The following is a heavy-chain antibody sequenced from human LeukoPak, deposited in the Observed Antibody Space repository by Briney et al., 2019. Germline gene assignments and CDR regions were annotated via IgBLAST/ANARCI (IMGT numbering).Heavy chain of an antibody. D-gene: IGHD3-9*01. CDR1: GFTFNSYA. CDR3: ARGDILTGPDYFDY. V-gene: IGHV3-30*01. Sequence: GRSLRLSCAASGFTFNSYAMHWVRQAPGKGLEWVAVISYDGSTKYYADSVKGRFTISRDNSKNALYLQMNSLRAEDTAVYYCARGDILTGPDYFDYWGQGTLVTVSS. CDR2: ISYDGSTK. J-gene: IGHJ4*02.